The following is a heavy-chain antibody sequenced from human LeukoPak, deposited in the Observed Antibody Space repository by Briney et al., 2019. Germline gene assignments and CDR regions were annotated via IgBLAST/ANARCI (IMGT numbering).Heavy chain of an antibody. CDR3: ARLVRDTATGYWYFDL. D-gene: IGHD5-18*01. CDR2: IYSSETT. J-gene: IGHJ2*01. V-gene: IGHV4-4*08. CDR1: GGSITGYH. Sequence: SETLSLTCTVSGGSITGYHWSWIRQPPGKGLEWIGYIYSSETTEYKPSLKSRVTISADTSKNQFSLKLTSVTAADTAIYYCARLVRDTATGYWYFDLWGRGTLVTVSS.